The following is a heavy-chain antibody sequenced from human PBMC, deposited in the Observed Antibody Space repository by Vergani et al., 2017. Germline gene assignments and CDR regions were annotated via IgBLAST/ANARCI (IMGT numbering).Heavy chain of an antibody. Sequence: QVQLQESGPGLVKPSQTLSLTCTVSGGSISSGGYYWSWIRQHPGKGLEWIGYIYYSGSTNYNPSLKSRVTISVDTYKNQFSLKLSSVTAADTAMYYCARDSVVVPAANDYYYYGMDVWGQGTTVTVSS. CDR2: IYYSGST. V-gene: IGHV4-31*03. CDR3: ARDSVVVPAANDYYYYGMDV. CDR1: GGSISSGGYY. D-gene: IGHD2-2*01. J-gene: IGHJ6*02.